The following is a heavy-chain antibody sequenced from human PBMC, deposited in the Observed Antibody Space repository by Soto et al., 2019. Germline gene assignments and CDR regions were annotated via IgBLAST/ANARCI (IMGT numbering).Heavy chain of an antibody. CDR1: GGSISSYY. D-gene: IGHD5-18*01. Sequence: SETLSLTCTVSGGSISSYYWSWLRQPPGKGLEWIGYIYYSGSTNYNPSLKSRVTISVGTSKNQFSLKLSSVTAADTAVYYCARAGSYGLPATYYYYYGMDVWGQGTTVTVS. J-gene: IGHJ6*02. V-gene: IGHV4-59*01. CDR2: IYYSGST. CDR3: ARAGSYGLPATYYYYYGMDV.